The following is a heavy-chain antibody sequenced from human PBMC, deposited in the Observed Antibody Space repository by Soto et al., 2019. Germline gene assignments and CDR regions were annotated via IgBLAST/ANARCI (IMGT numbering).Heavy chain of an antibody. D-gene: IGHD1-26*01. Sequence: EVQLLESGGGLVQPGGSLRLSCAASGFTFSSYAMSWVRQAPGKGLEWVSAISGSGGSTYYADSVKGRFTISRDNSKNTLYLQMYSLRAEDTAVYYCAKDRRRSIVGADFDYWGQGTLVTVSS. CDR3: AKDRRRSIVGADFDY. CDR2: ISGSGGST. CDR1: GFTFSSYA. V-gene: IGHV3-23*01. J-gene: IGHJ4*02.